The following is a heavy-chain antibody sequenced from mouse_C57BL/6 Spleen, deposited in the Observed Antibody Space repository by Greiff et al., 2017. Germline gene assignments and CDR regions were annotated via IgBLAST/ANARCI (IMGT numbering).Heavy chain of an antibody. CDR2: IDPSDSET. CDR3: ARSYYDYDEAWFAY. D-gene: IGHD2-4*01. V-gene: IGHV1-52*01. J-gene: IGHJ3*01. CDR1: GYTFTSYW. Sequence: QVQLQQPGAELVRPGSSVKLSCKASGYTFTSYWMHWVKQRPIQGLEWIGNIDPSDSETHYTQKFKDKATLTVDKSSSTAYMQLSSLTSEDSAVYYCARSYYDYDEAWFAYWGQGTLVTVSA.